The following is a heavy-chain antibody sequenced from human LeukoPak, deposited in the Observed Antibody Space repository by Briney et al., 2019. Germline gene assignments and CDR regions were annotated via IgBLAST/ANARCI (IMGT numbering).Heavy chain of an antibody. Sequence: PGRSLRLSCAASGFTFSSYWMHWVRHAPGKGLVWVSRINSDGSSTSYADSVNGRFTISRDNAKNTLYLQMNSLRAEDTAVYYCARVEEQLWLPYYYYGMDVWGEGATVTVSS. CDR2: INSDGSST. V-gene: IGHV3-74*01. CDR3: ARVEEQLWLPYYYYGMDV. D-gene: IGHD5-18*01. J-gene: IGHJ6*04. CDR1: GFTFSSYW.